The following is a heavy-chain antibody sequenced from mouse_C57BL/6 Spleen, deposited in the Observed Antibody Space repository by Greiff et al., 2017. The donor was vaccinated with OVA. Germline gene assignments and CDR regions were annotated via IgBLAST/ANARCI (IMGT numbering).Heavy chain of an antibody. CDR3: ARQSITTVVFDY. D-gene: IGHD1-1*01. Sequence: EVKLVESGGDLVKPGGSLKLSCAASGFTFSSYGMSWVRQTPDKRLEWVATISSGGSYTYYPDSVKGRFTISRDNAKNTLYLQMNSLKSEDTAMYYCARQSITTVVFDYWGQGTTLTVSS. V-gene: IGHV5-6*01. J-gene: IGHJ2*01. CDR1: GFTFSSYG. CDR2: ISSGGSYT.